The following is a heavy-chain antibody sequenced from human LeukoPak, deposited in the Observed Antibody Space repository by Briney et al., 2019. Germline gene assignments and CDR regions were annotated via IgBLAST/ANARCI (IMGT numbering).Heavy chain of an antibody. CDR3: ARSKSYYDSSGYDY. CDR2: INPNSGGT. V-gene: IGHV1-2*06. Sequence: ASVKVSCKASGYTFTGYCMHWVRQAPGQGLEWMGRINPNSGGTNYAQKFQGRVTMTRDTSISTAYMELSRLRSDDTAVYYCARSKSYYDSSGYDYWGQGTLVTVSS. CDR1: GYTFTGYC. J-gene: IGHJ4*02. D-gene: IGHD3-22*01.